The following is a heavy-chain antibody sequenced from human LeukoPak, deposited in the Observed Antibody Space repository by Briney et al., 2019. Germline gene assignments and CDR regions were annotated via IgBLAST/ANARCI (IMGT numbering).Heavy chain of an antibody. Sequence: PSETLSLTCTVSGGSISSYYWSWIRQPPGKGLEWIGYIYYSGSTNYNPSLKSRVTISVDTSKNQFSLKLSSVTAADTAVYYCARAPYYDFWSGNSNWFDPWGQGTLVTVSS. CDR2: IYYSGST. CDR3: ARAPYYDFWSGNSNWFDP. CDR1: GGSISSYY. J-gene: IGHJ5*02. V-gene: IGHV4-59*12. D-gene: IGHD3-3*01.